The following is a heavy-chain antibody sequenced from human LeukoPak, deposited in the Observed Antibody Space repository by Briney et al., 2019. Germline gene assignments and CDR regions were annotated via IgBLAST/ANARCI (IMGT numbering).Heavy chain of an antibody. Sequence: GGSLRLSCAASGFTFSSYSMNWVRQAPGKGLEWVSSISSSSSYIYYADSVKGRFTISRDNAKNSLYLQMNSLRADDTAVYYCTRFAAGGSYYYYMDVWGKGTTVTVSS. V-gene: IGHV3-21*01. D-gene: IGHD6-25*01. CDR2: ISSSSSYI. J-gene: IGHJ6*03. CDR1: GFTFSSYS. CDR3: TRFAAGGSYYYYMDV.